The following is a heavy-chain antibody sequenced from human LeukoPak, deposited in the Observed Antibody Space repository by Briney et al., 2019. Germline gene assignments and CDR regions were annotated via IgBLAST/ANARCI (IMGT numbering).Heavy chain of an antibody. Sequence: ASVKVSCKASGYTLTSYYMHWVRQAPGQGLEWMGIINPSGGSTSYAQKFQGRVTMTRDTFTSTVYMELSSLRSEDTAVYYCASSRVGAEYFDYWGQGTLVTVSS. CDR2: INPSGGST. V-gene: IGHV1-46*01. CDR3: ASSRVGAEYFDY. D-gene: IGHD1-26*01. CDR1: GYTLTSYY. J-gene: IGHJ4*02.